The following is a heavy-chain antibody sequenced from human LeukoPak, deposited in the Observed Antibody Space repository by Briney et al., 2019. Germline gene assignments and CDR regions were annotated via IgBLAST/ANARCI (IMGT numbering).Heavy chain of an antibody. Sequence: QAGGSLRLSCAASGFTFSTYAMSWVRQAPGKGLEWVSAIFGNGRTTYSADSVKGRFAISRDNSKNTQYLQMNSLRAEDTAVYYCARGRYDWNDVGYFDYWGQGTLVSVSS. CDR3: ARGRYDWNDVGYFDY. V-gene: IGHV3-23*01. CDR2: IFGNGRTT. J-gene: IGHJ4*02. D-gene: IGHD1-1*01. CDR1: GFTFSTYA.